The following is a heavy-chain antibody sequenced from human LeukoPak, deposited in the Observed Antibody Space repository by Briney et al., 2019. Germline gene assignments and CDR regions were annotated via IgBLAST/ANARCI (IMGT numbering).Heavy chain of an antibody. V-gene: IGHV4-59*01. Sequence: SETVSLTCTVSGGSISSYYWSWTRQPPGKGLEWIGYIYYSGSTNYNPSLKSRVTITVDTSKNQFSLKLSSVTAADTAVYYCARNLIGQWPPLGFDYWGQGTLVTVSS. J-gene: IGHJ4*02. CDR2: IYYSGST. D-gene: IGHD6-19*01. CDR1: GGSISSYY. CDR3: ARNLIGQWPPLGFDY.